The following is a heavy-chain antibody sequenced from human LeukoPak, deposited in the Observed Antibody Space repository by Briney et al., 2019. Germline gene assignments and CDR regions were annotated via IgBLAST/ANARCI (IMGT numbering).Heavy chain of an antibody. Sequence: ASVKVSCKASGYTFTSYYMHWVRQAPGQGLEWMGIINPSGGSTSYAQKFQGRVTMTRDTSTSTVYMELSSLRSEDTAVYYCARDNPDKTTSNWFDTWGQGTLVTVSS. CDR3: ARDNPDKTTSNWFDT. D-gene: IGHD4-17*01. CDR2: INPSGGST. V-gene: IGHV1-46*03. CDR1: GYTFTSYY. J-gene: IGHJ5*02.